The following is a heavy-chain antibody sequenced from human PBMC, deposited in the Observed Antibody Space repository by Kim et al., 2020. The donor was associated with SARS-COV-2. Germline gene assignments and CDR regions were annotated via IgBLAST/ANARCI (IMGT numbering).Heavy chain of an antibody. Sequence: ASVKVSCKASGYTFTSYAMNWVRQAPGQGLEWMGWINTNTGNPTYAQGFPGRVVFSLDTSVSTAYLQISSLKSEDTAVYYCAREDSITIFGVVISRNWFDPGRQGTLVTVSS. CDR3: AREDSITIFGVVISRNWFDP. CDR2: INTNTGNP. V-gene: IGHV7-4-1*02. D-gene: IGHD3-3*01. J-gene: IGHJ5*02. CDR1: GYTFTSYA.